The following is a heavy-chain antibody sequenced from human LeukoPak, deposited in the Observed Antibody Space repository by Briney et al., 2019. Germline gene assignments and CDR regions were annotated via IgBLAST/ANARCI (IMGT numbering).Heavy chain of an antibody. CDR2: IYYSGST. CDR3: ARLHSSSFYYGVDV. V-gene: IGHV4-59*08. CDR1: GGSISSYY. D-gene: IGHD2-21*01. J-gene: IGHJ6*02. Sequence: SETLSLTCTVSGGSISSYYWSWIRQPPGKGLEWIGYIYYSGSTNYNPSLKSRVTMSVDTSKSQFSLKLNSVTAADTAVYYCARLHSSSFYYGVDVWGPGTTVIVSS.